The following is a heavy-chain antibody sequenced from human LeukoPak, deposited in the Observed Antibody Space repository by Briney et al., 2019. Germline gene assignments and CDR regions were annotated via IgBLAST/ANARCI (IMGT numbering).Heavy chain of an antibody. CDR3: ARVTLIYCSSTSCYTAFIMDV. Sequence: ASVKVSCKASGYTFTSYGISWVRQAPGQGLEWMGWISAYNGNTNYAQKLQGRVTMTTDTSTSTAYMELRSLRPDDTAVYYCARVTLIYCSSTSCYTAFIMDVWGQGTTVTVSS. D-gene: IGHD2-2*02. V-gene: IGHV1-18*01. CDR1: GYTFTSYG. J-gene: IGHJ6*02. CDR2: ISAYNGNT.